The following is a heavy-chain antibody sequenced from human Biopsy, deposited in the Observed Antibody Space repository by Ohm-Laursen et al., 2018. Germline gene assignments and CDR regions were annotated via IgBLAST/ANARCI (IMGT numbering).Heavy chain of an antibody. D-gene: IGHD3-16*02. CDR2: IRPLNGDT. Sequence: SVKVSCKSSGYNFISYSINWVRQAPGQGLEWMGWIRPLNGDTKYGQKFQDRVTMTTDTSTSTVYMELTSLRSDDTAVYYCARGEVTFGELIVSLDSWGQGTLVTVSS. V-gene: IGHV1-18*01. CDR1: GYNFISYS. CDR3: ARGEVTFGELIVSLDS. J-gene: IGHJ4*02.